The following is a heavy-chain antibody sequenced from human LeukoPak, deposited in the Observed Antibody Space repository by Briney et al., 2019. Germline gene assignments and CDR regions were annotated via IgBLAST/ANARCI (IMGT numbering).Heavy chain of an antibody. CDR1: GGSISSYY. D-gene: IGHD2-15*01. Sequence: SETLSLTCTVSGGSISSYYWSWIRQPPGKGLEWIGYIYYSGSTNYNPSLKSRVTISVDTSKNQFSLKLSSVTAADTAVYYCARVGCSGGSCYSDAFDIWAKGQWSPSLQ. CDR3: ARVGCSGGSCYSDAFDI. J-gene: IGHJ3*02. V-gene: IGHV4-59*01. CDR2: IYYSGST.